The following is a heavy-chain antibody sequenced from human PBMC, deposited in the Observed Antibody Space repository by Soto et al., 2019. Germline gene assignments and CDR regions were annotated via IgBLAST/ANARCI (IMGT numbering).Heavy chain of an antibody. CDR1: GGALSHYY. D-gene: IGHD1-20*01. CDR2: VHEGWRT. Sequence: PETPCHTFTVSGGALSHYYRSWVRQTPGRGLKWIGCVHEGWRTDYQPSLKGRVTISLHTSKSQFSLSLRSATSADTATYYCARGTRALITSFFAYWGHGIPVTV. V-gene: IGHV4-59*01. J-gene: IGHJ4*01. CDR3: ARGTRALITSFFAY.